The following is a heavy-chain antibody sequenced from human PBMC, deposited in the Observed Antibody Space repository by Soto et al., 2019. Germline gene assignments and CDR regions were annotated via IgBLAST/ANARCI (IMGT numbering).Heavy chain of an antibody. D-gene: IGHD5-18*01. V-gene: IGHV3-33*01. CDR3: ARSWSILGYSWAFDI. CDR1: GFTFSSYG. Sequence: QVQLVESGGGVVQPGRSLRLSCAASGFTFSSYGMHWVRQAPGKGLEWVAVIWYDGSNKYYADSVKGRFTISRDNSXXTLYLQMNSLRAEDTAGYYCARSWSILGYSWAFDIWGQGTMVTVSS. J-gene: IGHJ3*02. CDR2: IWYDGSNK.